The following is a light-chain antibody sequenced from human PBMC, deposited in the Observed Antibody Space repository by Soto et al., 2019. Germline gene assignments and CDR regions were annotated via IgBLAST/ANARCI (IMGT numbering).Light chain of an antibody. V-gene: IGKV3D-7*01. CDR1: QSVSSSY. CDR3: QQDYNLSWT. CDR2: GAS. Sequence: PGERVTLSCRASQSVSSSYLTWYQQKPGQAPRLLIYGASTRATGIPARFSGSGSGTDLTLTISSLQPEDFAVYYCQQDYNLSWTFGQGTKVDIK. J-gene: IGKJ1*01.